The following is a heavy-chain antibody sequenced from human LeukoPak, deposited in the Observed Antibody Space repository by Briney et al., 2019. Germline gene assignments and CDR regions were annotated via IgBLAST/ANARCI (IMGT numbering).Heavy chain of an antibody. Sequence: ASVKVSCKASGCTFTGYYMHWVRQAPGQGLEWMGRMNPNSGNTGYAQKFQGRVTMTRNTSISTAYMELSSLRSEDTAVYYCARVEKRAMVRGVSCRWFDPWGQGTLVTVSS. CDR3: ARVEKRAMVRGVSCRWFDP. D-gene: IGHD3-10*01. J-gene: IGHJ5*02. V-gene: IGHV1-8*02. CDR1: GCTFTGYY. CDR2: MNPNSGNT.